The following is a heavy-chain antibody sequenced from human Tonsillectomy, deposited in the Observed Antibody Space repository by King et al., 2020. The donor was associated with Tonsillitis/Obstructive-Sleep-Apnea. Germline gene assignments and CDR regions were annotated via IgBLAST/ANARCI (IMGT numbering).Heavy chain of an antibody. CDR2: IDPSDSYT. CDR1: GYSFTSYW. V-gene: IGHV5-10-1*03. Sequence: DVQLVESGAEVKKPGESLRISCKGSGYSFTSYWINWVRQMPGKGLEWMGRIDPSDSYTNYSPSFQGHVTISTDKSISTAYLQWSSLKASDTAMYYCARRQVYSSWLGDGMDVWGQGTTVTVSS. D-gene: IGHD6-13*01. CDR3: ARRQVYSSWLGDGMDV. J-gene: IGHJ6*02.